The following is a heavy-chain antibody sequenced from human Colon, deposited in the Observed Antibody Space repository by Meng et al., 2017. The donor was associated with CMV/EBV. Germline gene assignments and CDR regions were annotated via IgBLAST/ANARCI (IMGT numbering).Heavy chain of an antibody. V-gene: IGHV3-15*01. D-gene: IGHD5-12*01. Sequence: TNAWMSWVRKAPGKGLEWVGRIKSITDGGTADYAAPVKGRFTISRDDSKNTLYLQMNSLKTEDTAIYYCTSVPIGGYTGYDSRFFDYWGQGTLVTVSS. CDR1: TNAW. CDR3: TSVPIGGYTGYDSRFFDY. CDR2: IKSITDGGTA. J-gene: IGHJ4*02.